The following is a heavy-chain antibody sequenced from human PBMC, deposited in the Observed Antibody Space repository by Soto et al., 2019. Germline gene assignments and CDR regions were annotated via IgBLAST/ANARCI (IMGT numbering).Heavy chain of an antibody. J-gene: IGHJ4*02. D-gene: IGHD2-2*01. V-gene: IGHV1-58*02. CDR1: GFTFTSSA. CDR3: AAGGTYCSSTSCRDPYYFDY. Sequence: GASVKVSCKASGFTFTSSAMQWVRQARGQRLELIGWIVVGSGNTNYAQKFQERVTITRDMSTSTAYMELSSLRSEDTAVYYCAAGGTYCSSTSCRDPYYFDYWGQGTLVTVSS. CDR2: IVVGSGNT.